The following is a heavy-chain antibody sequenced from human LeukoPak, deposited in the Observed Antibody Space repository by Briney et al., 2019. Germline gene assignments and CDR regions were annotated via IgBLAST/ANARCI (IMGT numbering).Heavy chain of an antibody. CDR3: AKSRSPMVRGAMSFDY. Sequence: PSETLSLTCTVSGGSISSGDYYWSWIRQPPGKGLEWIGYIYYSGSTYYNPSLKSRVTISVDTSKNQFSLKLSSVTAADTAVYYCAKSRSPMVRGAMSFDYWGQGTLVTVSS. J-gene: IGHJ4*02. V-gene: IGHV4-30-4*01. CDR1: GGSISSGDYY. D-gene: IGHD3-10*01. CDR2: IYYSGST.